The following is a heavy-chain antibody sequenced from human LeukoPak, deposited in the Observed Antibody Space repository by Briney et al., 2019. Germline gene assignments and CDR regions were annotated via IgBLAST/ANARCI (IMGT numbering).Heavy chain of an antibody. J-gene: IGHJ4*02. D-gene: IGHD2-2*01. V-gene: IGHV3-30-3*01. CDR1: GFTFSSYA. CDR3: ARMRGRYCSSNGCYVEY. CDR2: ISYDGSNK. Sequence: GRALRLSCAASGFTFSSYAMHWVRQAPGKGLEWVAVISYDGSNKYYADSVKGRFTISRDNSKNTLYLQMNSLRVEDTAVYYCARMRGRYCSSNGCYVEYWCQGALVTVSS.